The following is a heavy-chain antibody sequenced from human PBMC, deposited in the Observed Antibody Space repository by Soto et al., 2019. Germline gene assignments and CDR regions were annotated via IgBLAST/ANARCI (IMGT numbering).Heavy chain of an antibody. J-gene: IGHJ4*02. Sequence: SETLSLTCGVYNGSFSDYFWNWIRQPPGKGLEWIGEIKESGFATYNPSLKRRVTMSVDTANNQFSLKVTSVAAADKAVYYCARGKSSGPLYYFDTWGKGTLVTVSS. CDR2: IKESGFA. D-gene: IGHD6-19*01. CDR3: ARGKSSGPLYYFDT. CDR1: NGSFSDYF. V-gene: IGHV4-34*01.